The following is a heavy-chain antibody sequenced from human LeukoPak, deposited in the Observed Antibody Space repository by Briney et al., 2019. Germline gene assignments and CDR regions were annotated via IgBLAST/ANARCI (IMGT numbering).Heavy chain of an antibody. V-gene: IGHV1-24*01. J-gene: IGHJ6*02. D-gene: IGHD4-17*01. Sequence: GASVKVSCKVSGYTLTELSMHWVRQAPGKGLEWMGGFDPEDGETIYAQKFQGRVTMTEDTSTDTAYMELSSLRSEDTAVYYCATPDFKTPSDYGDYYYYGMDVWGQGTTVTVSS. CDR2: FDPEDGET. CDR3: ATPDFKTPSDYGDYYYYGMDV. CDR1: GYTLTELS.